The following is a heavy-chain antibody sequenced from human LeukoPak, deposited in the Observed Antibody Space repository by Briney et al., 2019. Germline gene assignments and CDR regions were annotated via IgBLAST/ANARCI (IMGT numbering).Heavy chain of an antibody. CDR3: AKEQSGVQSY. J-gene: IGHJ4*02. CDR2: ISYDGSNK. CDR1: GFTFSSYG. V-gene: IGHV3-30*18. D-gene: IGHD3-10*01. Sequence: PGRSLRLSCAASGFTFSSYGMHWVRQAPGKGLEWVAVISYDGSNKYYTDSVKGRFTISRDNSKNTLYQQMNSLRAEDTAVYYCAKEQSGVQSYWGQGTLVTVSS.